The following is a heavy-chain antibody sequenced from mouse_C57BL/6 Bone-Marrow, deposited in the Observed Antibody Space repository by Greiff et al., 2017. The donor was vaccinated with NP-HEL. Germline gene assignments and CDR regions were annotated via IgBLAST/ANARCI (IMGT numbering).Heavy chain of an antibody. J-gene: IGHJ4*01. CDR3: AREGGLRRRTYAMDY. V-gene: IGHV5-16*01. CDR1: GFTFSDYY. D-gene: IGHD2-4*01. CDR2: INYDGSST. Sequence: EVQGVESEGGLVQPGSSMKLSCTASGFTFSDYYLAWVRQVPEKGLEWVANINYDGSSTYYLDSLKSRFIISRDNAKNILYLQMRSLKSEETATYYCAREGGLRRRTYAMDYWGQGTSVTVSS.